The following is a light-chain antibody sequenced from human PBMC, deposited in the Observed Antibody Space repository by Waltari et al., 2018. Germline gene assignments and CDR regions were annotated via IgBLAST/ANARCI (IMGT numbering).Light chain of an antibody. V-gene: IGKV3-20*01. CDR2: GAS. CDR1: QSVTRA. CDR3: QHYLRLPVT. Sequence: EIVLTQSPGTLSWSPGASATLSCRTSQSVTRALAWYQQKPAQAPSLLIYGASNRATGIPDRFSGSGSGRDFSLTISSLEPEDFAVYYCQHYLRLPVTFGQGTKVEVK. J-gene: IGKJ1*01.